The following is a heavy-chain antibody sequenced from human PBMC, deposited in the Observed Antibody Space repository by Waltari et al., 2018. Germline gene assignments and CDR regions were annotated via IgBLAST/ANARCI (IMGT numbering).Heavy chain of an antibody. CDR3: ARGAVAGPYYFDY. V-gene: IGHV1-69*01. D-gene: IGHD6-19*01. CDR1: GGSISSSS. CDR2: IIPIFGTA. J-gene: IGHJ4*02. Sequence: QLQLQESGPGLVKPSETLSLTCTVSGGSISSSSYYWGWIRQPPGKGLEWMGGIIPIFGTANYAQKFQGRVTITTDESTSTAYMELSSLRSEDTAVYYCARGAVAGPYYFDYWGQGTLVTVSS.